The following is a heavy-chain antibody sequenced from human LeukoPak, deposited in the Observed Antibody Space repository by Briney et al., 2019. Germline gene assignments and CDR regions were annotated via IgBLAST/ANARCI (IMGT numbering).Heavy chain of an antibody. D-gene: IGHD3-22*01. Sequence: GGSLRLSCAASGLTFSSYAMSWVRQAPGKGLEWVSGLSGSGGNTYYADSVKGRFTISRDNSKNTLYLQMNSLRAEDTALYYCAKSPAYYYDSSGYFHYWGQGTLVTVSS. CDR3: AKSPAYYYDSSGYFHY. CDR2: LSGSGGNT. CDR1: GLTFSSYA. V-gene: IGHV3-23*01. J-gene: IGHJ4*03.